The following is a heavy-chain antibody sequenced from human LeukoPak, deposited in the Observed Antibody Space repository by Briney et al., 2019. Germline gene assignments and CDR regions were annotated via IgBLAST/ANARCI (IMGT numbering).Heavy chain of an antibody. CDR3: ARASRTHYCDSSGYRYYFDY. CDR2: FDPEDGET. D-gene: IGHD3-22*01. CDR1: GYTLTELS. J-gene: IGHJ4*02. V-gene: IGHV1-24*01. Sequence: ASVQVTCKVSGYTLTELSMHWVRQARGKGLEWMGGFDPEDGETIYAQKFQGRVTMTEDTSTDTAYMEQSSLRSEHTAVYYCARASRTHYCDSSGYRYYFDYWGQGTLVTVSS.